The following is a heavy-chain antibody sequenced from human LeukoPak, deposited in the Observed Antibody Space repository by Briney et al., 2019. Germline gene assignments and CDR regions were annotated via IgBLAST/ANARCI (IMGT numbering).Heavy chain of an antibody. CDR3: VRQGGIYHHLTGRQWSFDT. V-gene: IGHV4-34*01. CDR2: INHSGST. D-gene: IGHD3-9*01. J-gene: IGHJ4*02. CDR1: GESFSGYY. Sequence: SETLSLTCAVYGESFSGYYWSWIRQPPGKGLEWIGEINHSGSTNYNPSLKSRVTMSVGTSKNQFSLTLSSVTAADTAMYYCVRQGGIYHHLTGRQWSFDTWGLGTLVIVSS.